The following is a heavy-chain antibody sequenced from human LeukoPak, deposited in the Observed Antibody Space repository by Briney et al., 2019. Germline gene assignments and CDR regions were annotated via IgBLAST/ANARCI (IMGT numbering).Heavy chain of an antibody. Sequence: GESLNISCKVFGSTSSNYWIAWVRRMPGKGLELMGIIYVGDSDTRYSPSFQGQVTISADKSINTAYLQWSSLRASDTAMYFCAKPDGYSSAWLRTWGQGTLVTVSS. CDR3: AKPDGYSSAWLRT. V-gene: IGHV5-51*01. CDR1: GSTSSNYW. D-gene: IGHD6-19*01. CDR2: IYVGDSDT. J-gene: IGHJ4*02.